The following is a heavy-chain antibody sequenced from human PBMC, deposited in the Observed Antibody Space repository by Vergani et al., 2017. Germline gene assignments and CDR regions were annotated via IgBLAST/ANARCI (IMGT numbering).Heavy chain of an antibody. J-gene: IGHJ4*02. CDR1: GYSFTNYW. D-gene: IGHD3-22*01. Sequence: EVQLVQSGAEVKKPGASLKTSCQISGYSFTNYWIGWVRQMPGKGLEWMGIIHPADSDTRYSPSFQGQVTISVDKSISTAYLQRSSLRASDSAMYYCARLYGRDSSGSKYFDYWGQGTLVTVSS. CDR3: ARLYGRDSSGSKYFDY. CDR2: IHPADSDT. V-gene: IGHV5-51*01.